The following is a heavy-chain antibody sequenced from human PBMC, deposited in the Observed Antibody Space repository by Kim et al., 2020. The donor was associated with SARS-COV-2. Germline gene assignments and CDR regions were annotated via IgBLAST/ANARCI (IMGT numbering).Heavy chain of an antibody. J-gene: IGHJ4*02. D-gene: IGHD6-13*01. Sequence: DAVKGRFTISRDNAKNSLYLKMNSLRAEDTALYHCARGGEYSSSRGPFDYWGQGTLVTVSS. V-gene: IGHV3-20*01. CDR3: ARGGEYSSSRGPFDY.